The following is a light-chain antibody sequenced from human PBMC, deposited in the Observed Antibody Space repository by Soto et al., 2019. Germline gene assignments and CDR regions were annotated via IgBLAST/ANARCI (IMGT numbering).Light chain of an antibody. CDR3: SSYTSSSTHVV. V-gene: IGLV2-14*01. J-gene: IGLJ2*01. Sequence: QSALTQPASVSGSPGQSITISCTGTNSDVGGYNYVSWYQQHPGKAPKLMIYDVSNRPSGVSNRFSGSKSGNTASLTISGLQAEDEADYYGSSYTSSSTHVVIGGGTKLTVL. CDR1: NSDVGGYNY. CDR2: DVS.